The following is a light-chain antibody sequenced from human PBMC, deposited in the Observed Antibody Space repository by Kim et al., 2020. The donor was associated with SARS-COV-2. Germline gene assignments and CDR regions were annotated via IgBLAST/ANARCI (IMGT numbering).Light chain of an antibody. Sequence: YELTQPPSVSVAPGKTARITCGGNNIGSKSVHWYQQKPGQAPVLVIYYDSDRPSGIPERFSGSNSGNTATLTISRVEAGDEADYYCQVWDSSSDHVVFGGGTKLTVL. J-gene: IGLJ2*01. V-gene: IGLV3-21*04. CDR1: NIGSKS. CDR3: QVWDSSSDHVV. CDR2: YDS.